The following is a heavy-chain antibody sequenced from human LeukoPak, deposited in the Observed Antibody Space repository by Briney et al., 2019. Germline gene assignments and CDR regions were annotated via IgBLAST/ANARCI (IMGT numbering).Heavy chain of an antibody. V-gene: IGHV1-2*02. CDR2: INPNSGGT. D-gene: IGHD6-19*01. CDR1: GYTFTGYY. J-gene: IGHJ4*02. Sequence: ASVKVSCKASGYTFTGYYTHWVRQAPGQGLEWMGWINPNSGGTNYAQKFQGRVTMTRDTSISTAYMELSRLRSDDTAVYYCAREWLVPTPFDYWGQGTLVTVSS. CDR3: AREWLVPTPFDY.